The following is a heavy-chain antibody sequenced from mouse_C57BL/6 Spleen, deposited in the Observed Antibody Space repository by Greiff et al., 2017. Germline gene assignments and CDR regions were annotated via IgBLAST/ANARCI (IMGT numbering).Heavy chain of an antibody. CDR1: GFNIKDDY. J-gene: IGHJ4*01. CDR2: IDPENGDT. Sequence: EVQLQQSGAELVRPGASVKLSCTASGFNIKDDYMHWVKQRPEPCLEWIGWIDPENGDTEYAAKFQGKATITADTTSNTAYLQLSSLTSEDTAVYYCTTKGTTVVAKGMDYWGQGTSVTVSS. D-gene: IGHD1-1*01. CDR3: TTKGTTVVAKGMDY. V-gene: IGHV14-4*01.